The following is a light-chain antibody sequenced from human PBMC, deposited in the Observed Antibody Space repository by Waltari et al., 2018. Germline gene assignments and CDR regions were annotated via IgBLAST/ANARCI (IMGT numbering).Light chain of an antibody. CDR2: DAS. V-gene: IGKV3-11*01. CDR1: PRVSSY. J-gene: IGKJ1*01. CDR3: QQRGNWPT. Sequence: DIVFTPSPATLSLSPGERATLPCRFRPRVSSYLAWYQQKPGQAPRLLIYDASSRATGIPARFSGSGSGTDFTLTISSLEPEDFAVYYCQQRGNWPTFGQGTKVEIK.